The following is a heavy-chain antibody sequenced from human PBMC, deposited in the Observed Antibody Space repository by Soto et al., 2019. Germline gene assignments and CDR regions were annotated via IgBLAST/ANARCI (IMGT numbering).Heavy chain of an antibody. CDR1: GLTFSSYS. CDR2: ISSSSGYI. Sequence: PGGSLRLSCAASGLTFSSYSMNWVRQAPGKGLEWVSSISSSSGYIYYADSVKGRFTISRDNAKNSLYLQMSSLGAEDTAVYYCARDGYYDSGGYPDWFDPWGQGTLVTVSS. D-gene: IGHD3-22*01. J-gene: IGHJ5*02. CDR3: ARDGYYDSGGYPDWFDP. V-gene: IGHV3-21*01.